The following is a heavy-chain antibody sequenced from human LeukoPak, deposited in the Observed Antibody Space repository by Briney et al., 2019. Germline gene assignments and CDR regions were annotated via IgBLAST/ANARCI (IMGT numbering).Heavy chain of an antibody. CDR2: IYHSGST. D-gene: IGHD2-21*02. CDR1: GGSISSGGYS. Sequence: SETLSLTCAVSGGSISSGGYSWSWIRQPPGKGPEWIGYIYHSGSTYYNPSLKSRVTISVDRSKNQFSLKLSSVTAADTAVYYCARLNCGGDCYPLNWGQGTLVTVSS. J-gene: IGHJ4*02. CDR3: ARLNCGGDCYPLN. V-gene: IGHV4-30-2*01.